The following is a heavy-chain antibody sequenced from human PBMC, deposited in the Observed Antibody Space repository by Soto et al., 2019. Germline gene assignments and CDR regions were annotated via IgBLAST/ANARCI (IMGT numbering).Heavy chain of an antibody. Sequence: QVQLQQWGAGLLKPSETLSLTCAVYGGSFSGYYWSWIRQPPGKGLEWIGEINHSGSTNYNPSLKRRVTKSVATSENPFALKVSSVAAADTAVYYCARWAGSVDLGARDVWGQRTTVTVS. J-gene: IGHJ6*02. CDR1: GGSFSGYY. V-gene: IGHV4-34*01. CDR3: ARWAGSVDLGARDV. CDR2: INHSGST.